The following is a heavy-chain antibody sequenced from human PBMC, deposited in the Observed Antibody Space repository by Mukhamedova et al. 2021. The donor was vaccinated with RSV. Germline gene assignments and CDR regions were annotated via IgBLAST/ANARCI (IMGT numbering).Heavy chain of an antibody. Sequence: EWIGEIYHSGSTNYNPSLKSRVTISVDKSKNQFSLKLSSVTAADTAVYYCARAGVSFLDYWGQGTLVTVSS. CDR3: ARAGVSFLDY. V-gene: IGHV4-4*02. D-gene: IGHD3-10*01. J-gene: IGHJ4*02. CDR2: IYHSGST.